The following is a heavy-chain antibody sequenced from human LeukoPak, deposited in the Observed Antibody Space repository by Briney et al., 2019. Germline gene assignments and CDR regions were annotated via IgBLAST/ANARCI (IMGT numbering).Heavy chain of an antibody. CDR3: ARGGVNYKIAGP. CDR1: GGSITSYY. V-gene: IGHV4-59*01. CDR2: IYYSGST. J-gene: IGHJ5*02. Sequence: SETLSLTCNVSGGSITSYYWSWIRQPPGKGLEWIGYIYYSGSTNYNPSLKSRVTISVDTSKNQFSLKLSSVTAADTAVYYCARGGVNYKIAGPWGQGALVTVSS. D-gene: IGHD3-10*01.